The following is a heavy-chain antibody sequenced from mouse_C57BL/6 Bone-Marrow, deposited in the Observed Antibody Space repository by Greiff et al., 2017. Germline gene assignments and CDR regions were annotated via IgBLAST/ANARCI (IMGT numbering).Heavy chain of an antibody. V-gene: IGHV1-67*01. CDR2: ISTNYGDA. CDR1: GYTFTDYA. D-gene: IGHD3-2*02. CDR3: ARQLRPPFFDY. Sequence: QVQLQQSGPELVRPGVSVKISCKGSGYTFTDYAMHWVKQSHAKSLEWIGVISTNYGDASYNQKFKDQATLTVDKSSSTAYMELARLSSEDSAVYDCARQLRPPFFDYWGQGTTLTVSS. J-gene: IGHJ2*01.